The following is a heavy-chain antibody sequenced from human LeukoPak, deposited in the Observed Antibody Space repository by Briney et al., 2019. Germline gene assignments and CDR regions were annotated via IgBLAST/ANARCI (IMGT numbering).Heavy chain of an antibody. V-gene: IGHV3-30*18. J-gene: IGHJ4*02. CDR1: GFTFSSYG. CDR3: AKWPSGYGYGSYPFDY. Sequence: GRSLRLSCAASGFTFSSYGMHWVRQAPGKGLEWVAVISYDGSNKYYADSVKGRFTISRDNSKNTLYLQMNSLRAEDTAVYYCAKWPSGYGYGSYPFDYWGQGTLVTVSS. CDR2: ISYDGSNK. D-gene: IGHD5-18*01.